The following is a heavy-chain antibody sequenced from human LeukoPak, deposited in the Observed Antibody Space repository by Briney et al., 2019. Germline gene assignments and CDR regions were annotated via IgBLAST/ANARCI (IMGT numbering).Heavy chain of an antibody. V-gene: IGHV4-59*01. CDR3: ARDEILAADGSNYYYYGMDV. Sequence: SETLSLTCTVSGGSISSYYWSWIRQPPGKGLEWIGYIYYSGITHYNPSLKSRVTISLDTSKNQFSLKLSSVTAADTAVYYCARDEILAADGSNYYYYGMDVWGQGTAVTVSS. J-gene: IGHJ6*02. CDR1: GGSISSYY. D-gene: IGHD6-13*01. CDR2: IYYSGIT.